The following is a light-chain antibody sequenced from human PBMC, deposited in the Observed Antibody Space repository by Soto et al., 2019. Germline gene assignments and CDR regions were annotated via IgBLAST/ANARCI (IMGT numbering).Light chain of an antibody. J-gene: IGKJ5*01. V-gene: IGKV1-39*01. CDR3: EQTCSTPVT. CDR2: GAS. CDR1: QNIGSW. Sequence: DTQMTQSPSTLSASVGDRVNMTGRASQNIGSWVAWYQQKPGKAPKLLIYGASSVQSGVPLRFSGSGSGTEFTLTISSLQPEDFAIYYCEQTCSTPVTFGQGTRLEIK.